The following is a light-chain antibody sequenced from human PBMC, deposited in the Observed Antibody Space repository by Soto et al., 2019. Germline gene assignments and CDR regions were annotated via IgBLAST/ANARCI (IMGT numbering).Light chain of an antibody. CDR3: SSYTSSSTIV. CDR1: SSDVGGYNY. CDR2: DVS. Sequence: QSALTQPASVSGSPGQSITISCTGTSSDVGGYNYVSWYQQHPGKAPKLMIYDVSNRPSGVSNRFSGSKSGNTASLTISGLQAEDEAEYYCSSYTSSSTIVFGTGTKVTVL. V-gene: IGLV2-14*01. J-gene: IGLJ1*01.